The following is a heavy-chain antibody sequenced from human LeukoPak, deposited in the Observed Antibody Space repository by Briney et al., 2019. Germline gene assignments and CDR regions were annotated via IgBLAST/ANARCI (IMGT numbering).Heavy chain of an antibody. CDR1: GFTFSGSA. CDR2: IRSKANSYAT. CDR3: ARDPLPGIAVYPEALDV. Sequence: PGGSLRLSCAASGFTFSGSAMHWVRQASGKGLEWVGRIRSKANSYATAYAASVKGRFTISRDDSKNTAYLQMNSLRAEDTAVYYCARDPLPGIAVYPEALDVWGKGTTVTVSS. J-gene: IGHJ6*04. D-gene: IGHD6-19*01. V-gene: IGHV3-73*01.